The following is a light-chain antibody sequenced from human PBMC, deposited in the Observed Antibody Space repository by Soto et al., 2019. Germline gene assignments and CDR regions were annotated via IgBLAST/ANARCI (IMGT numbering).Light chain of an antibody. V-gene: IGKV4-1*01. CDR2: WAS. Sequence: DIVMTQSPDSLSVSLGERATINCKSSQSVLYSSNNKNYLAWYQQKPGQPPKLLIYWASTRESGVPDRFSGSGSGTDITLHISSLQAEDVAVYYCQQYYRPWTFGQGTNVELK. CDR3: QQYYRPWT. J-gene: IGKJ1*01. CDR1: QSVLYSSNNKNY.